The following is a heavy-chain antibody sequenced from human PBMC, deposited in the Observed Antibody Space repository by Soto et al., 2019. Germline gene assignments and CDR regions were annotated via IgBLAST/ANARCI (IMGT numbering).Heavy chain of an antibody. CDR2: IKTDGTYA. D-gene: IGHD3-22*01. V-gene: IGHV3-74*01. J-gene: IGHJ4*02. CDR3: AAGGSGYYAN. CDR1: GFTFSTYW. Sequence: EVQLVESGGALVQPGGSLRLSCAASGFTFSTYWMHWVRQAPGKGLLWVSRIKTDGTYATYADSVKGRFTISRDNAKNTLYLQMNSLRVEDAAVDYCAAGGSGYYANWGQGTLVTVSS.